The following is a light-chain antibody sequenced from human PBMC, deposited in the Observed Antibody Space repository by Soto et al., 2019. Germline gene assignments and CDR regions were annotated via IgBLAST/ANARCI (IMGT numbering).Light chain of an antibody. V-gene: IGLV4-69*01. CDR1: SGHSSYA. J-gene: IGLJ2*01. CDR2: LNNDGSH. Sequence: QLVLTQSPSASASLGASVKLTCTLSSGHSSYAIAWHQKQPGKGPRYLMDLNNDGSHTKGDGIPDRFSGSSSGADRFLIISRLQSEDEADYHCQTWGTGFQFFGGGAKLTAL. CDR3: QTWGTGFQF.